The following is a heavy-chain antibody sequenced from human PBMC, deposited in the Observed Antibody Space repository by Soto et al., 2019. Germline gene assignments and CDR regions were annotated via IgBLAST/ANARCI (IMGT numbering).Heavy chain of an antibody. D-gene: IGHD5-12*01. J-gene: IGHJ6*02. CDR1: GGSISSYY. Sequence: QVQLQESGPGLVKPSETLSLTCTVSGGSISSYYWSWIRQPPGKGLEWIGYIYYSGSTNYNPSLKSRVTISVDTSKNHVSLKLSSVTAADTAVYYCARGGSGYNSYYYYGMDVWGQGTTVTVSS. V-gene: IGHV4-59*01. CDR2: IYYSGST. CDR3: ARGGSGYNSYYYYGMDV.